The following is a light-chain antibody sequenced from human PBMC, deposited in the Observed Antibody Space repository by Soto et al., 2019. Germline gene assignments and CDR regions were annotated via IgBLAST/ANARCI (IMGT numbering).Light chain of an antibody. Sequence: QSALTQPPSASGSPGQSVTISCTGTSSYVGGYKYVSWYQQHPVKAPKLMIFEVNKRPSGVPDRFPGSKSGNTASLTVSGLQAEDEADYYCCSYAGINNLGIFGTGTKLTVL. CDR3: CSYAGINNLGI. V-gene: IGLV2-8*01. CDR1: SSYVGGYKY. J-gene: IGLJ1*01. CDR2: EVN.